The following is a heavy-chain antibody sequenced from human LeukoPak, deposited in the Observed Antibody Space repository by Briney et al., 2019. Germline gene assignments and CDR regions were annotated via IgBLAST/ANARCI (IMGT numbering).Heavy chain of an antibody. CDR1: GFTFSSYG. V-gene: IGHV3-30*18. Sequence: GGSLRLSCAASGFTFSSYGMHWVRQAPGKGLEWVAVISYDGSNKYYADSVKGQFTISRDNSKNTLYLQMNSLRAEDTAVYYCAKDQDIVVVPAAYIDYWGQGTLVTVSS. CDR2: ISYDGSNK. J-gene: IGHJ4*02. CDR3: AKDQDIVVVPAAYIDY. D-gene: IGHD2-2*01.